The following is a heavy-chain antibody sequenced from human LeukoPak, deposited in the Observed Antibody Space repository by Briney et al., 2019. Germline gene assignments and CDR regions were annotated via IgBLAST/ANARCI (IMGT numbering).Heavy chain of an antibody. Sequence: GGSLRLSCEVSGFTFTDYWMTWVRQAPGKGLEWIGRIKYMTDGGATDYAAPVKCRFTVSRDDSTNTLYLQMSNLKTEDTAVYYCTIDYDFAWGSFRLGYWGQGTQVTVSS. CDR1: GFTFTDYW. J-gene: IGHJ4*02. CDR2: IKYMTDGGAT. D-gene: IGHD3-16*02. CDR3: TIDYDFAWGSFRLGY. V-gene: IGHV3-15*01.